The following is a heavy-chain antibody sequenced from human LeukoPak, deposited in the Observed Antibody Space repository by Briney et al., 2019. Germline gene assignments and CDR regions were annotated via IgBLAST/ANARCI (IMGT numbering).Heavy chain of an antibody. CDR2: INRDGSRT. CDR1: GFSFSIYA. CDR3: ARGGSDTAMAHDY. V-gene: IGHV3-74*01. J-gene: IGHJ4*02. D-gene: IGHD5-18*01. Sequence: PGGSLRLSCAASGFSFSIYAMSWVRQAPGKGLMWVSRINRDGSRTDYADSVKGRFTISRDDAKNTLYLQVNSLRAEDTAVYFCARGGSDTAMAHDYWGQGTLVTVSS.